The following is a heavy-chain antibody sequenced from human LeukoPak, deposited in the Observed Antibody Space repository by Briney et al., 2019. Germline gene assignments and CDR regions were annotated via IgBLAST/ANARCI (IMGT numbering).Heavy chain of an antibody. CDR3: AKKSGGYYPFDC. CDR1: GFTFSSYG. Sequence: GGSLRLSCAASGFTFSSYGMSWVRQAPGKGLEWVSAISGSGGSTYYADSVKGRFTISRDNSKNTLYLQMNSLGAEDTAVYYCAKKSGGYYPFDCWGQGILVTVSS. J-gene: IGHJ4*02. V-gene: IGHV3-23*01. D-gene: IGHD3-22*01. CDR2: ISGSGGST.